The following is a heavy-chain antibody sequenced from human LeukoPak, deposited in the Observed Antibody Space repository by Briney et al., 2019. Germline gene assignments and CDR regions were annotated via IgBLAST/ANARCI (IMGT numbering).Heavy chain of an antibody. V-gene: IGHV1-46*01. CDR1: GYTFTSYY. Sequence: GASVKVSCKASGYTFTSYYMHWLRQAPGRGLEWMGIINPSGGSTSYAQKFQGRVTMTRDTSTSTVYMELSSLRSEDTAVYYCARVEHSSSWYDNWFDPWGQGTLVTVSS. D-gene: IGHD6-13*01. J-gene: IGHJ5*02. CDR3: ARVEHSSSWYDNWFDP. CDR2: INPSGGST.